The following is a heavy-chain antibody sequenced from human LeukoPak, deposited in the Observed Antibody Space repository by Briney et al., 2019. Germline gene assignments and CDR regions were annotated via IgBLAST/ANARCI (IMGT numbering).Heavy chain of an antibody. J-gene: IGHJ4*02. CDR3: ARDHGDS. CDR1: GFTFSSYE. V-gene: IGHV3-66*01. CDR2: IWSGGTT. Sequence: GGSLRLSCAASGFTFSSYEMNWVRQAPGKGLEWVSVIWSGGTTHYTDSVKGRFTISRDDSKNTVYLQMNNLRVEDTAVYFCARDHGDSWGQGTLVTVSS.